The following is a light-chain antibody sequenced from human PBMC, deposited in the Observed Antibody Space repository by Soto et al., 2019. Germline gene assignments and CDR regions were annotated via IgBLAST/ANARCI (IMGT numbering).Light chain of an antibody. CDR1: SSDVGGYNY. J-gene: IGLJ2*01. CDR2: GVT. V-gene: IGLV2-14*01. Sequence: QSALTQPASVSGSPGQSITISCTGTSSDVGGYNYVSWYHQHPGKAPKLMIYGVTNRPSGVSNRFSGSKSGNTASLTISGLQAEDEADYYCSSCTRSTTLSVVFGGGTKLTVL. CDR3: SSCTRSTTLSVV.